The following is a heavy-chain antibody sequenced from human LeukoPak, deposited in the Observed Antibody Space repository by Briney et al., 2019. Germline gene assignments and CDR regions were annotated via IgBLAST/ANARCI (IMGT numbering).Heavy chain of an antibody. CDR1: GFTFTSYA. CDR2: VSGSGGSK. J-gene: IGHJ5*02. Sequence: PVGSLRLSCAASGFTFTSYAMTWVRQAPGKGLEWVSGVSGSGGSKWYADSVKGRFTISRDNSKNTVFLQMNSLRVEDTAVYYCIQSVLANPWGQGTLVTVSS. CDR3: IQSVLANP. V-gene: IGHV3-23*01.